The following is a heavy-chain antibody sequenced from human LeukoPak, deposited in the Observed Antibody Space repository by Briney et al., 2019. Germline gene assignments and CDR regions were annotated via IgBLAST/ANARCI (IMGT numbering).Heavy chain of an antibody. V-gene: IGHV4-30-2*02. Sequence: PSETLSLTCAVSGGSISSGGYSWSWLRQPPGKGLEWIVYIYHSGSTYYTPPLKSRLTISVDTSKNQFSLKLSSVTAADTAVYYCARRANSGFDAFDIWGQGTMVTVSS. D-gene: IGHD3-22*01. CDR2: IYHSGST. J-gene: IGHJ3*02. CDR3: ARRANSGFDAFDI. CDR1: GGSISSGGYS.